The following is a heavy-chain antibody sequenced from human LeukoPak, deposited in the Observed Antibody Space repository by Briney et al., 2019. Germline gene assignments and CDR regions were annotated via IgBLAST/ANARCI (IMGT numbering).Heavy chain of an antibody. V-gene: IGHV4-59*08. CDR3: ARSYSSSDHYYYYGMDV. CDR1: GGSISSYY. J-gene: IGHJ6*02. CDR2: INYIRTT. D-gene: IGHD6-13*01. Sequence: ASETLSLTCTVSGGSISSYYWNWIRQPPGKGLEWIGYINYIRTTDYNPSLKSRVTISLDTSKNRFSLKLSSVTAADTAMYYCARSYSSSDHYYYYGMDVWGQGTTVTVSS.